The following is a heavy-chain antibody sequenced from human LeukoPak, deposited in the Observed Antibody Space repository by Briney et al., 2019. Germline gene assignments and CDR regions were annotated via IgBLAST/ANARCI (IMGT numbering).Heavy chain of an antibody. J-gene: IGHJ5*02. V-gene: IGHV1-2*04. Sequence: ASVKVSCKASGYTFTSYDINWVRQATGQGLEWMGWINPNSGGTNYAQKFQGWVTMTRDTSISTAYMELSRLRSDDTAVYYCARAGGSYYSWFDPWGQGTLVTVSS. D-gene: IGHD1-26*01. CDR1: GYTFTSYD. CDR3: ARAGGSYYSWFDP. CDR2: INPNSGGT.